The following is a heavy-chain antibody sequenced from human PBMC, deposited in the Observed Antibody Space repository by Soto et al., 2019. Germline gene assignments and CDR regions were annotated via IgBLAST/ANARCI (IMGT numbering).Heavy chain of an antibody. CDR3: AREPPRATAGLNYFDP. D-gene: IGHD6-13*01. V-gene: IGHV1-18*01. CDR2: ISAFNGHT. Sequence: QVQLVQSGTEVRKPGASVKVSCKTSGYTFTNFGISWVRQAPGQGLEWMGWISAFNGHTPHAQKFQGRVTLTTDTSTTTAFLELRSLRSDDTAVYYCAREPPRATAGLNYFDPWGQGTLVSVSS. CDR1: GYTFTNFG. J-gene: IGHJ5*02.